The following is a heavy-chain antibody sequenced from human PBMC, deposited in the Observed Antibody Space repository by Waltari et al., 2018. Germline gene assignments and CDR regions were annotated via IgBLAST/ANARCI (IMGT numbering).Heavy chain of an antibody. CDR3: ATTYCTSFSCPAALDN. J-gene: IGHJ4*02. CDR2: VYHSGST. CDR1: GGSISSGGYS. V-gene: IGHV4-30-2*01. D-gene: IGHD2-8*01. Sequence: LQLQESGSGLVKPSQTLSLFCSVSGGSISSGGYSWNWIRQPPGKGLEWIGYVYHSGSTYYNPSLKSRVTISLDRSNNQFSLKLSSATAADTAVYYCATTYCTSFSCPAALDNWGQGTLVTVSS.